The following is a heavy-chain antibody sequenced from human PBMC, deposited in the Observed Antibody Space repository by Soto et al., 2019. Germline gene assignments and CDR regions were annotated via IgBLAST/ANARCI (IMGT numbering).Heavy chain of an antibody. D-gene: IGHD6-6*01. CDR3: ARTRSFTLGFYYDGMDV. Sequence: PGESLKISCQGSGYSFASYWIGLVRQMPGKDLEWMGIIYPGDSDTRYSPSFQGQVTISADKSLRTAYLQWTSLKASDTALYYCARTRSFTLGFYYDGMDVWGQGTTVPVSS. V-gene: IGHV5-51*01. CDR2: IYPGDSDT. J-gene: IGHJ6*02. CDR1: GYSFASYW.